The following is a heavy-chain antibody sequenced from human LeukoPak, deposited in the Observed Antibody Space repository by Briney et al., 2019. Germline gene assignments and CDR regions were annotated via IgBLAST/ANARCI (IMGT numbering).Heavy chain of an antibody. CDR1: GFTVSSNY. V-gene: IGHV3-66*01. CDR2: IYSGGST. Sequence: GGFLRLSCAASGFTVSSNYMSWVRQAPGKGLEWVSVIYSGGSTYYADSVKGRFTISRDNSKNTLYLQMNSLRAEDTAVYYCARAYYDSSGYFPWGQGTLVTVSS. CDR3: ARAYYDSSGYFP. J-gene: IGHJ5*02. D-gene: IGHD3-22*01.